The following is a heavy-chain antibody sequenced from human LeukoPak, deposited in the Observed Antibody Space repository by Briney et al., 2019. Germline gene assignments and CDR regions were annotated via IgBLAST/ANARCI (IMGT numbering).Heavy chain of an antibody. V-gene: IGHV3-7*01. J-gene: IGHJ4*02. Sequence: PGGSLRLSCVPSGFTLTIHWMSWVSHVPGKGREWGANIKKDGSEKYYVDSVKGRFTISRDNAKNSLYLQMNSLRAEDTAVYYCARDNYYYDSSGYYWVVDYWGQGTLVTVSS. CDR3: ARDNYYYDSSGYYWVVDY. D-gene: IGHD3-22*01. CDR1: GFTLTIHW. CDR2: IKKDGSEK.